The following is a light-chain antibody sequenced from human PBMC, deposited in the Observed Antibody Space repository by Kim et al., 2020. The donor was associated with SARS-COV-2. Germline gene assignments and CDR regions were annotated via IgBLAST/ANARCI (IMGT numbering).Light chain of an antibody. CDR3: QTWGNGFRV. V-gene: IGLV4-69*01. Sequence: QLVLTQSPSASASLGASVKLTCTLSSGHSSNAIAWHQQQPEKGPRYLMKVNSDGSHIKGDGIPDRFSGSSSGPERYLTISSLQSEDEADYYCQTWGNGFRVFGGGTKLTVL. CDR1: SGHSSNA. J-gene: IGLJ3*02. CDR2: VNSDGSH.